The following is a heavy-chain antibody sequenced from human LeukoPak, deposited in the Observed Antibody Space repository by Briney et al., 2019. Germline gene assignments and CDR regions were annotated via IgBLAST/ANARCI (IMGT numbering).Heavy chain of an antibody. Sequence: SLRLSCAASGFTFDDYAMHWVRQAPRKGLEWVSGISWNSGSIGYADSVKGRFTISRDNAKNSLYLQMNSLRAEDTALYYCAKDAASAAATNWFDPWGKGTTVTVSS. V-gene: IGHV3-9*01. J-gene: IGHJ6*04. CDR2: ISWNSGSI. D-gene: IGHD6-13*01. CDR1: GFTFDDYA. CDR3: AKDAASAAATNWFDP.